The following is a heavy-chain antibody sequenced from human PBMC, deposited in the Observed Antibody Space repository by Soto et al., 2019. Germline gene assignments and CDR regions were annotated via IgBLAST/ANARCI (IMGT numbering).Heavy chain of an antibody. J-gene: IGHJ4*02. CDR2: ISAYNGNT. D-gene: IGHD3-22*01. V-gene: IGHV1-18*01. Sequence: ASVKVSCKASGYTFTSYGISWVRQAPGQGLEWMGWISAYNGNTNYAQKLQGRVTMTTDTSTSTAYMELRSLRSDDTAVYYCARGPHYYDSSGYDYFDYWGQGTRVTVSS. CDR3: ARGPHYYDSSGYDYFDY. CDR1: GYTFTSYG.